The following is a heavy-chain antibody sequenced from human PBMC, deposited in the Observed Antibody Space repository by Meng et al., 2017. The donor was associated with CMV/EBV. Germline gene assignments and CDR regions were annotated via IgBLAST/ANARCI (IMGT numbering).Heavy chain of an antibody. CDR3: AKDLQRYCSSTSCYPFDY. V-gene: IGHV3-33*06. D-gene: IGHD2-2*01. CDR1: GFTFSSYG. CDR2: IWYDGSNK. Sequence: LSLTCAASGFTFSSYGMHWVRQAPGKGLEWVAVIWYDGSNKYYADSVKGRFTISRDNSKNTLYLQMNSLRAEDTAVYYCAKDLQRYCSSTSCYPFDYWGQGTLVTVSS. J-gene: IGHJ4*02.